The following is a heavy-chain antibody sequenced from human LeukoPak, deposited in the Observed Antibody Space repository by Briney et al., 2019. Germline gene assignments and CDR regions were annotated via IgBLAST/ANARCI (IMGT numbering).Heavy chain of an antibody. CDR1: GFTLSSYA. V-gene: IGHV3-23*01. J-gene: IGHJ4*02. CDR2: ISGSGGST. Sequence: PGGSLTLPCAASGFTLSSYAMSWVRQAPGKGLEWVSAISGSGGSTYYADSVKGRFTISRDNSKNTLYLQMNSLRAEDTAVYYCAKVGGSGSYSVGYFDYWGQGTLVTVSS. CDR3: AKVGGSGSYSVGYFDY. D-gene: IGHD3-10*01.